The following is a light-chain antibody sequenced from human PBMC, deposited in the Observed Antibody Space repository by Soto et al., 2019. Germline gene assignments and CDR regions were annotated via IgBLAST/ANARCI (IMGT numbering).Light chain of an antibody. CDR2: EGI. J-gene: IGLJ1*01. CDR3: CSYVGATTYV. CDR1: SSTVGGFNV. Sequence: QSVLTQPASVSGSPGQSITISCTGTSSTVGGFNVVSWYQQHPGKAPKVIIYEGIKRPSGVSNRFSGSNSGSTASLTISGLQSEDEADYYCCSYVGATTYVFGTGTKGTAL. V-gene: IGLV2-23*01.